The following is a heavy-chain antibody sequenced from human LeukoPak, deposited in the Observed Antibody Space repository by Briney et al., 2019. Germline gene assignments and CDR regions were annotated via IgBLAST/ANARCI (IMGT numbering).Heavy chain of an antibody. Sequence: PGGSLRLSCAASGFTFSSYWMHWVRQAPGKGLVWVSRIKSDGSNTNYADSVKGRFTISRDNAKNTLHLQMNSLRAEDTAVYYCTRDNACLDHWGQGTLVTVSS. V-gene: IGHV3-74*01. CDR1: GFTFSSYW. J-gene: IGHJ4*02. D-gene: IGHD2-2*01. CDR2: IKSDGSNT. CDR3: TRDNACLDH.